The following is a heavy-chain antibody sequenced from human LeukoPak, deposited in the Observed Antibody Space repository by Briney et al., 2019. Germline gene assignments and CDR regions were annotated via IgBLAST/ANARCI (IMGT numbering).Heavy chain of an antibody. V-gene: IGHV4-59*01. CDR2: IYYSGST. J-gene: IGHJ6*03. CDR1: GGSIGSYY. Sequence: SETLSLTCTVSGGSIGSYYWSWIRQPPGKGLEWIGYIYYSGSTNYNPSLKSRVTISVDTSKNQFSLKLSSVTAADTAVYYCARGKASGYSYGYYYYYYMDVWGKGTTVTVSS. D-gene: IGHD5-18*01. CDR3: ARGKASGYSYGYYYYYYMDV.